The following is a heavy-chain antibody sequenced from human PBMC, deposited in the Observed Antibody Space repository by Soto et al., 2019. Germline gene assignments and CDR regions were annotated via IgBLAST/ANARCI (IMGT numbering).Heavy chain of an antibody. D-gene: IGHD2-15*01. CDR2: IYYTGST. CDR1: GGSLSSYY. CDR3: ERSSGDRWTFDY. Sequence: SETLSLTCTVSGGSLSSYYWSWIRQPPGKGLEWIGYIYYTGSTNYNPSLKSRVTISLDTSKNQFSLKLSSVTAAETAVYYCERSSGDRWTFDYWGQGTLVTVSS. J-gene: IGHJ4*02. V-gene: IGHV4-59*01.